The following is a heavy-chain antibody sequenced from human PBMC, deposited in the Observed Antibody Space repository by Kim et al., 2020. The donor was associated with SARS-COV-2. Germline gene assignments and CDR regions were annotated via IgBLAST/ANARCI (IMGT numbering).Heavy chain of an antibody. Sequence: ASVKVSCKASGYTFSTYDINWVRQAPGQGLEWMAWMNPKSGNTGFARKFQGRVTLTRNTPSSTAYMELRGLRSDDTAIYYCARTRTWLQPFDFWGQGTLV. V-gene: IGHV1-8*01. J-gene: IGHJ4*02. D-gene: IGHD6-19*01. CDR3: ARTRTWLQPFDF. CDR2: MNPKSGNT. CDR1: GYTFSTYD.